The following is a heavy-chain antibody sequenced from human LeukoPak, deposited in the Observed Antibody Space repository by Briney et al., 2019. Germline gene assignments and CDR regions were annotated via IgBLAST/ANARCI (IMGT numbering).Heavy chain of an antibody. CDR1: VFTFTTYS. CDR3: VKGRVRGVMNY. J-gene: IGHJ4*02. Sequence: PGRTLRLSCSASVFTFTTYSTYWVRHAPGKGLEYVSANSNNGDSTYYADSVKGRFTISRDNSKSTLYLQLSSLRAEDTAVYSCVKGRVRGVMNYWGQGTLVTVSS. CDR2: NSNNGDST. D-gene: IGHD3-10*01. V-gene: IGHV3-64D*06.